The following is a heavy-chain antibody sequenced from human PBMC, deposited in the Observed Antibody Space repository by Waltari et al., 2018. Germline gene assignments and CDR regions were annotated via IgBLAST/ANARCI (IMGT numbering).Heavy chain of an antibody. J-gene: IGHJ4*02. CDR1: GYTFTGYY. Sequence: QVQLVQPGAEVKKPGASVKVSCKTSGYTFTGYYMYWVRQAPGQGLEWMGWINPYSGGTAYAQKFQGRVTLTRDTSISTAYMELNRLISDDSAMYYCATAPDAFQIINWGQGTLVTVSS. D-gene: IGHD2-2*01. V-gene: IGHV1-2*02. CDR3: ATAPDAFQIIN. CDR2: INPYSGGT.